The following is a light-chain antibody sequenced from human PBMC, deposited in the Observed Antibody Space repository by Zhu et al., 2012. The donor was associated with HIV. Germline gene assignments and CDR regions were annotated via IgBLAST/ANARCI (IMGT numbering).Light chain of an antibody. CDR3: QQYNYSPRT. CDR1: QSVGSN. Sequence: EVVMTQSPVTLSMSPGDGATLSCRASQSVGSNVAWYQQKRGQAPRLLIYGASTRATGIPDRFSGSGSGTDFTLTISRLEPEDFAVYYCQQYNYSPRTFGQGTKVEIK. V-gene: IGKV3-20*01. J-gene: IGKJ1*01. CDR2: GAS.